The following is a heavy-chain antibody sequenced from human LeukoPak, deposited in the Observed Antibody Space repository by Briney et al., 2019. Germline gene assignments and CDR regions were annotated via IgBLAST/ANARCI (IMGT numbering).Heavy chain of an antibody. CDR2: VYFSGDT. J-gene: IGHJ3*02. D-gene: IGHD2-15*01. CDR3: ARDPSYHSGTFDI. CDR1: RGSVTSYY. V-gene: IGHV4-59*02. Sequence: PSETLSLTCTVSRGSVTSYYWSWIRQPPGKGLEWIGDVYFSGDTKYNPSLQSRATISLDTSQNQFSLRLRSVTAADTAVYYCARDPSYHSGTFDIWGQGTMVTVSS.